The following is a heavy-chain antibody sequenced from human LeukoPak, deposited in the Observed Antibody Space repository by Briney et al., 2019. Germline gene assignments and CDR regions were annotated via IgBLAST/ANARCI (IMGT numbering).Heavy chain of an antibody. Sequence: PGRSLRLSCAASGFTFSSYGMLWVRQAPGKGLEWVAVISYDGSNKYYADSVKGRFTISRDNSKNTLYLQMNSLRAEDTAVYYCARELYDSSGYYLDAFDIWGQGTMVTVSS. J-gene: IGHJ3*02. V-gene: IGHV3-30*19. CDR1: GFTFSSYG. CDR2: ISYDGSNK. CDR3: ARELYDSSGYYLDAFDI. D-gene: IGHD3-22*01.